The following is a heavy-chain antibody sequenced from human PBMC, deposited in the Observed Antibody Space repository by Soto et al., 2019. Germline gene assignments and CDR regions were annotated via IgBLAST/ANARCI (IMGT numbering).Heavy chain of an antibody. CDR3: ARISRYAYDFDY. J-gene: IGHJ4*02. V-gene: IGHV2-5*02. D-gene: IGHD1-1*01. CDR1: GFSLSTSGEG. CDR2: IYWDDDK. Sequence: SGPTLVNPTQTLTLTCTFSGFSLSTSGEGVGWIRQPPGKALEWLALIYWDDDKRYSPSLKSRLTISKDTSKSQVVLSMTNMDPVDTATYYCARISRYAYDFDYWDQGTLVTVSS.